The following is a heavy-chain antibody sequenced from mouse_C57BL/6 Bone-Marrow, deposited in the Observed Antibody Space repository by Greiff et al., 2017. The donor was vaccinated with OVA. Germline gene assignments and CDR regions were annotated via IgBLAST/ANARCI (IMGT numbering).Heavy chain of an antibody. J-gene: IGHJ1*03. CDR1: GFTFSDYY. D-gene: IGHD1-1*01. CDR3: AREGITTVVDWYFDV. V-gene: IGHV5-16*01. Sequence: EVKVVESGGGLVQPGGSMKLSCTASGFTFSDYYMAWVRQVPEKGLEWVANINYDGSSTYYLDSLKSRFIISRDNAKNILYLQMSSLKSEDTATYYCAREGITTVVDWYFDVWGTGTTVTVSS. CDR2: INYDGSST.